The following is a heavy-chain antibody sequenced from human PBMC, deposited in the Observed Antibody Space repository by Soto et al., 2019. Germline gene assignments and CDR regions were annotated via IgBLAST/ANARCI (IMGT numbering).Heavy chain of an antibody. CDR1: GGTFSSYA. CDR3: AREGDCSSTSCYHYYDYGRDV. J-gene: IGHJ6*02. CDR2: ISAYNGNT. D-gene: IGHD2-2*01. V-gene: IGHV1-18*01. Sequence: ASVTVSCKASGGTFSSYAISWVRQAPGQGLEWMGWISAYNGNTNYAQKLQGRVTMTTDTSTSTAYMELRSLRSDDTAVYYCAREGDCSSTSCYHYYDYGRDVWG.